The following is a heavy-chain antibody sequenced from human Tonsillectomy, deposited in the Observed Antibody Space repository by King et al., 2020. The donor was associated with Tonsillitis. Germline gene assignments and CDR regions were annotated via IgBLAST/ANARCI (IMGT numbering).Heavy chain of an antibody. CDR1: GFTFDDXA. Sequence: VQLVESGGGLVQXGRSLRXSCAXSGFTFDDXAMHWVRQAPGKGXEWXSXISWNSGXIGXADSVKGRFTISRDNAKNSLYLEMNSRRAEDTALYYCAKDRGKYSSSSGFDYWGQGTLVTVSS. CDR3: AKDRGKYSSSSGFDY. J-gene: IGHJ4*02. D-gene: IGHD6-6*01. V-gene: IGHV3-9*01. CDR2: ISWNSGXI.